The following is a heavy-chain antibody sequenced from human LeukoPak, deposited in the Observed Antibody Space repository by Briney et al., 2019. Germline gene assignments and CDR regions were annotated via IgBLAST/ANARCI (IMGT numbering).Heavy chain of an antibody. CDR2: ISGSGGST. CDR1: GFTFSSYA. J-gene: IGHJ4*02. Sequence: GGSLRLSCAASGFTFSSYAMSWVRQAPGKGLEWVSAISGSGGSTYYADSVKDRFTISRDNSKNTLYLQMNSLRAEDTAVYYCAKVPLLWFGESHFDYWGQGTLVTVSS. D-gene: IGHD3-10*01. V-gene: IGHV3-23*01. CDR3: AKVPLLWFGESHFDY.